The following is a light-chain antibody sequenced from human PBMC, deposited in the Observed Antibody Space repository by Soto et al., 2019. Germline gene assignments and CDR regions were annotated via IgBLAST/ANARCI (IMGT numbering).Light chain of an antibody. CDR2: KAS. J-gene: IGKJ1*01. V-gene: IGKV1-5*03. CDR1: QSISSW. CDR3: QQYNSYSRT. Sequence: DIQMTQSPSTLSASVGDRVTITCRASQSISSWLAWFQQKPGKAPKLLIYKASSLESGVPSRFSGSGSGTEFTITISSLQPDDFATYDCQQYNSYSRTFGQGTKVDIK.